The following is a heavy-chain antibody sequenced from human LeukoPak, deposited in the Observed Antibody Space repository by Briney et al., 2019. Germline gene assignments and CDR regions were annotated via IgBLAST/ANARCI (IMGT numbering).Heavy chain of an antibody. CDR2: IYYSGST. V-gene: IGHV4-39*07. Sequence: PSETLSLTCTVSGGSISSSSYYWGWIRQPPGKGLEWIGSIYYSGSTNYNPSLKSRVTISVDKSKNQFSLKLSSVTAADTAVYYCARVPKVVGHDAFDIWGQGTMVTVSS. CDR3: ARVPKVVGHDAFDI. J-gene: IGHJ3*02. D-gene: IGHD1-26*01. CDR1: GGSISSSSYY.